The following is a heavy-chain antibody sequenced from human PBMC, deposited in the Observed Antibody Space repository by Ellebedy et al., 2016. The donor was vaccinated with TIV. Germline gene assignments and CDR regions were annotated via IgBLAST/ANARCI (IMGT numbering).Heavy chain of an antibody. CDR2: ISSSSSYI. Sequence: GESLKISCAASGFTFSSYSMNWVRQAPGKGLEWVSSISSSSSYIYYGDSVKGRFTISRDNAKNTLYLQMNSLRAEDTAVYYCARGLKYSSGWYAPFDYWGQGTLVTVSS. V-gene: IGHV3-21*01. J-gene: IGHJ4*02. CDR3: ARGLKYSSGWYAPFDY. D-gene: IGHD6-19*01. CDR1: GFTFSSYS.